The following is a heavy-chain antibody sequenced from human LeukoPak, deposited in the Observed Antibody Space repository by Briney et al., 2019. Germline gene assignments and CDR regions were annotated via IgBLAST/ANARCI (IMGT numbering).Heavy chain of an antibody. Sequence: PGGSLRLSCAGSGFSFSSYAMHWVRQAPGKGLQWVAYISYDGSNKYYADSVKGRFTISRDNSKSTLYLQMNSLKTGDTAVYYCARDFRIAVALEYWGQGTLVTVSS. CDR2: ISYDGSNK. D-gene: IGHD6-19*01. V-gene: IGHV3-30-3*01. J-gene: IGHJ4*02. CDR1: GFSFSSYA. CDR3: ARDFRIAVALEY.